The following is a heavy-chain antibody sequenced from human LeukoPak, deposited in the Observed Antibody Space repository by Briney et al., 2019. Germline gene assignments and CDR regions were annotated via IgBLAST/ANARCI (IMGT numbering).Heavy chain of an antibody. CDR3: ARDEPYCSSTSCPYYYYYGMDV. CDR1: GFTFSTYR. CDR2: ISSSSSYI. V-gene: IGHV3-21*01. J-gene: IGHJ6*02. Sequence: GGSLRLSCAASGFTFSTYRMNWVRQPPGKGLEWVSSISSSSSYIHYADSVKGRFTISRDNAKNSLYLQMNSLRAEDTAVYYCARDEPYCSSTSCPYYYYYGMDVWGQGTTVTVSS. D-gene: IGHD2-2*01.